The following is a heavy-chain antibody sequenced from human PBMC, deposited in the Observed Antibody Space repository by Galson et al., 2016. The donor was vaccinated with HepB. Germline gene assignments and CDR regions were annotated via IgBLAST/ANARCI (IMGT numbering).Heavy chain of an antibody. D-gene: IGHD1-26*01. CDR2: IGTAGDT. J-gene: IGHJ4*02. CDR1: GFAFSSYD. Sequence: SLRLSCAASGFAFSSYDMHWVRQATGKGLEWVSTIGTAGDTYYPGSVKGRFIISRDNAENSLHLQMNTLRGEDTAVSYCARDGTGTGSYSGAFYWGQGALVTVSS. V-gene: IGHV3-13*01. CDR3: ARDGTGTGSYSGAFY.